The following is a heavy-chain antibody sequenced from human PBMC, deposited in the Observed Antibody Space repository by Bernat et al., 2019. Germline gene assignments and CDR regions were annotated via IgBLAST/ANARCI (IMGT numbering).Heavy chain of an antibody. CDR1: GYTFTSYG. Sequence: QVQLVQSGAEVKKPGASVKVSCKASGYTFTSYGISWVRQAPGQGLEWMGWISAYNGNTNYAQKLQGRATMTTDTSTSTAYMELRSLRSDDTAVYYCARDRTYYYGSGSYYSLGWFDPWGQGTLVTVSS. CDR3: ARDRTYYYGSGSYYSLGWFDP. V-gene: IGHV1-18*01. CDR2: ISAYNGNT. D-gene: IGHD3-10*01. J-gene: IGHJ5*02.